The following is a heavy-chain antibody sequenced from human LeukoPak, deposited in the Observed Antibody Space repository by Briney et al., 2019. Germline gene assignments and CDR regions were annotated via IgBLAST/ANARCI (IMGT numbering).Heavy chain of an antibody. CDR3: AKALGIAAAPGYFDY. D-gene: IGHD6-13*01. Sequence: GGSLRLSCEASGFTFSSYGMHRVRQAPGKGLEWVAFIRYDGINKWYAESVKGRFTISRDNSKNTLYLQMNSLRAEDTAVYYCAKALGIAAAPGYFDYWGQGTLVTVSS. CDR1: GFTFSSYG. V-gene: IGHV3-30*02. J-gene: IGHJ4*02. CDR2: IRYDGINK.